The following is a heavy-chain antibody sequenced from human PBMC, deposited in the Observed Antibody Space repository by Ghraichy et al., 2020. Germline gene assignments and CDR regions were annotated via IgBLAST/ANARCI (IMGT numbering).Heavy chain of an antibody. D-gene: IGHD5-18*01. Sequence: ESLNISCTVSGGSVSSGSYYWSWIRQPPGKGLEWIGYIYNRGSSNYNPSLKSRVTTSVDTSKNQFSLKVSSVTAADTAVYYCARSKVDTAMPRLNYYYYYGMDVWGQGTTVTVSS. J-gene: IGHJ6*02. V-gene: IGHV4-61*01. CDR1: GGSVSSGSYY. CDR2: IYNRGSS. CDR3: ARSKVDTAMPRLNYYYYYGMDV.